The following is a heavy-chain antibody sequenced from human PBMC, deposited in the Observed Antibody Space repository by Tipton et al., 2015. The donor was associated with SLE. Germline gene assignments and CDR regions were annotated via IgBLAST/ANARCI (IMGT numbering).Heavy chain of an antibody. D-gene: IGHD3-3*01. CDR3: ASPAYYDFWSDSDAFDI. CDR2: INQSGNT. V-gene: IGHV4-34*01. CDR1: VGSFSGHH. Sequence: TLSLTCAVYVGSFSGHHWTWIRQPPGKGLEWIGEINQSGNTDYKSSLKSRVTISVDTSKNQFSLKLSSVTAADTAVYYCASPAYYDFWSDSDAFDIWGQGTMVTVSS. J-gene: IGHJ3*02.